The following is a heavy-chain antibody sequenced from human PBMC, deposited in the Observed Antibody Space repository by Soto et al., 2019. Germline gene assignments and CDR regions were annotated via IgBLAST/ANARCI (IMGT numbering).Heavy chain of an antibody. J-gene: IGHJ6*02. D-gene: IGHD6-6*01. CDR3: ARDLAGYSSSSSYYYGMDV. V-gene: IGHV4-59*01. CDR1: GGSISSYY. Sequence: PSETLSLTCTVSGGSISSYYWSWIRQPPGKGLEWIGYIYYSGSTNYNPSLKSRVTISVDTSKNQFSLKLSPVTAADTAVYYCARDLAGYSSSSSYYYGMDVWGQGTTVTVSS. CDR2: IYYSGST.